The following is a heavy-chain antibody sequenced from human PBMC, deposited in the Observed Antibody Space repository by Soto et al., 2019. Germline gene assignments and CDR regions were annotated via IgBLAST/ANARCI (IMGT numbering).Heavy chain of an antibody. CDR2: INNDGSTT. V-gene: IGHV3-74*01. J-gene: IGHJ6*02. CDR1: GFPFSTYW. CDR3: ASQGLYYYGLDV. Sequence: GGSLRFSFAASGFPFSTYWMHWVRQAPGKGPVWVSRINNDGSTTRYADSVKGRFTISRDNAKNTLYLQMNSLRAEDTAVYYCASQGLYYYGLDVWGQGTTVTVSS.